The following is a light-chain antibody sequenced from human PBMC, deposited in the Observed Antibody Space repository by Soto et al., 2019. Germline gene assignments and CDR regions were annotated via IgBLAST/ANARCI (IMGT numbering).Light chain of an antibody. CDR3: QQYVTSSPRT. CDR2: GIS. Sequence: EIVLTQSPGTLSLSPGETATLSCRASQTISSSYLAWYQQKPGQAPRLLMYGISRRATGIPDRFSGSGSGTDFTLTITRLEPEDFAVYYCQQYVTSSPRTFGQGTKVDIK. V-gene: IGKV3-20*01. J-gene: IGKJ1*01. CDR1: QTISSSY.